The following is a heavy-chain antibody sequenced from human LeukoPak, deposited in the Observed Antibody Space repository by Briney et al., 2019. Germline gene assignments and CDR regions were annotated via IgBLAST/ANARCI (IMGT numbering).Heavy chain of an antibody. J-gene: IGHJ3*02. CDR1: GYTFTGYY. V-gene: IGHV1-2*02. Sequence: ASVKVSCKASGYTFTGYYMHWVRQAPGQGLEWMGLISPNSGGTNYAQKFQGRVTMTRDTSISTAYMELSRLRSDDTAVYYCARGRRKGSGSYLAAFDIWGQGTMVTVSS. D-gene: IGHD3-10*01. CDR2: ISPNSGGT. CDR3: ARGRRKGSGSYLAAFDI.